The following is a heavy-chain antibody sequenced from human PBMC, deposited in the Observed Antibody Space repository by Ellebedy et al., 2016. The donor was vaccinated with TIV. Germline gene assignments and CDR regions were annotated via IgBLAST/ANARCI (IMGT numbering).Heavy chain of an antibody. CDR2: INQDESQR. V-gene: IGHV3-7*01. Sequence: GGSLRLSCAASGFTFSSYATSWVRQAPGRGLEWVANINQDESQRYYVDSVKGRFTISRDNTKNSLYLQMNSLRAEDTAVYFCATDGSYGDFRSPAHAFEAWGQGTMVSVSS. CDR3: ATDGSYGDFRSPAHAFEA. J-gene: IGHJ3*01. D-gene: IGHD4-17*01. CDR1: GFTFSSYA.